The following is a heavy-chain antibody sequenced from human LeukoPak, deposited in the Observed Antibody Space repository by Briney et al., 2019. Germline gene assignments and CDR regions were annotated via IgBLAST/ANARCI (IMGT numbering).Heavy chain of an antibody. D-gene: IGHD2-2*01. CDR3: ARGGSSSAFY. J-gene: IGHJ4*02. V-gene: IGHV3-23*01. Sequence: GGSLRHSCAASGFTFSSYAVSWVRQAPGKGLEWVSSISGAGGTTLYADSVKGRFTISRDNSKNAVYLQMNTLRAEDTAIYYCARGGSSSAFYWGQGTLVTASS. CDR2: ISGAGGTT. CDR1: GFTFSSYA.